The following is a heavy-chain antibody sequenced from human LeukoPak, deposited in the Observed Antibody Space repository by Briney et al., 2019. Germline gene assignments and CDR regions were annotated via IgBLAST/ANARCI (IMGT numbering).Heavy chain of an antibody. Sequence: GGSLRLSCAATGLSVRSNFMSWARQAPGKGLEWVSVIYGGGSTYYADSVKGRFTISRDTPKNTLYLQMNSLRVEDTAVYYCASWPVGWYGEDSWGQGTLVTVSS. D-gene: IGHD6-19*01. CDR2: IYGGGST. V-gene: IGHV3-53*01. CDR1: GLSVRSNF. J-gene: IGHJ4*02. CDR3: ASWPVGWYGEDS.